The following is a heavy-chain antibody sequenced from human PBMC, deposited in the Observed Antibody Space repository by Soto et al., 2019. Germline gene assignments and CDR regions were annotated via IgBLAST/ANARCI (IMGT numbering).Heavy chain of an antibody. CDR3: ARDKNNWNDLYDACDI. Sequence: QVQLVQSGAEVKKPGSSVKVSCKASGGTFSSYAISWVRQAPGQGREWMGGIIPIFGTANYAQKFQGRVTITADESTSTAYMERSSLRPADTAVYYCARDKNNWNDLYDACDIWGQGTMVTVSS. CDR1: GGTFSSYA. D-gene: IGHD1-1*01. CDR2: IIPIFGTA. V-gene: IGHV1-69*01. J-gene: IGHJ3*02.